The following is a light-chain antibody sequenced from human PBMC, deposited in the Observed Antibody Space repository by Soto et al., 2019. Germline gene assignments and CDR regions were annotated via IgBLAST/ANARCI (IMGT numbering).Light chain of an antibody. J-gene: IGKJ4*01. CDR3: QQYSSTPIT. CDR1: QSVFYSPNNKNY. V-gene: IGKV4-1*01. Sequence: DNVMTQSPDSLAVSLGERATINCKSSQSVFYSPNNKNYLAWYQQKPGQPPKLLIYWASTRESGVPERFSGSGCGTDFTLTISSLQAEDVAVYYCQQYSSTPITFGGGTKVEIK. CDR2: WAS.